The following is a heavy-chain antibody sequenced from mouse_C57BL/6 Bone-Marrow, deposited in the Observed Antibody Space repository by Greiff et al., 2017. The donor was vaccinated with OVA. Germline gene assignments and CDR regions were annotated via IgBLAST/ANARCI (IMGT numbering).Heavy chain of an antibody. CDR1: GFSLSTSGMG. J-gene: IGHJ1*03. D-gene: IGHD2-4*01. CDR3: ARINDCDVDWYFDV. Sequence: QVTLKVSGPGILQPSQTLSLSCSFSGFSLSTSGMGVGWIHQPSGNGLEWLAHIWWNDNKYYNTALKSRPTISKDTSNNQVFLKIASVDTADTATYYCARINDCDVDWYFDVWGTGTTVTVSS. V-gene: IGHV8-11*01. CDR2: IWWNDNK.